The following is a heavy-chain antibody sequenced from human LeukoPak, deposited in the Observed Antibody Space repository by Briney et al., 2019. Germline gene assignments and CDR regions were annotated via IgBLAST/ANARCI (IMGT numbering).Heavy chain of an antibody. J-gene: IGHJ6*02. V-gene: IGHV1-69*04. D-gene: IGHD5-18*01. CDR2: IIPIFGIA. CDR1: GGTFSSYA. Sequence: SVKVSCKASGGTFSSYAISWVRQAPGQGLEWMGRIIPIFGIANYAQKFQGRVTITADKSTSTAYMELSSLRSEDTAVYYCARIPDTGYYYGMDVWGQGTTVTVSS. CDR3: ARIPDTGYYYGMDV.